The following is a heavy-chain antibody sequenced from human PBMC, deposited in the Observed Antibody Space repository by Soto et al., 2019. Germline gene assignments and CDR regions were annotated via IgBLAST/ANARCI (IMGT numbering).Heavy chain of an antibody. Sequence: EVQLVESGGGLVKPGGSLRLSCAASGFTFSNAWVTWVRQPPGKGLEWVGRIKSKTDGGTTDYVAPVKGRVTISRDDSNDTLHMQKDSLKSEDTAVDYCTTRDGRYRHDGDYYYYGMDVWGRGTTVTVSS. CDR1: GFTFSNAW. CDR3: TTRDGRYRHDGDYYYYGMDV. CDR2: IKSKTDGGTT. D-gene: IGHD1-26*01. J-gene: IGHJ6*02. V-gene: IGHV3-15*01.